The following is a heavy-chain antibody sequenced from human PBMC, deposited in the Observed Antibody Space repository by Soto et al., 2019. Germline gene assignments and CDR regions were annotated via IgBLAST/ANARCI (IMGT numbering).Heavy chain of an antibody. J-gene: IGHJ5*02. CDR3: ARGQRFSDWFDP. CDR2: IYSSGST. CDR1: GGTISGYY. D-gene: IGHD3-3*01. V-gene: IGHV4-4*07. Sequence: QVQLQESGPGRVKPSETLSLNCTVTGGTISGYYWTWIRQSAGGGLEWIGRIYSSGSTNYNPSLKSRVTISLDTSMNHFSLRLSSVTAADTAVYYCARGQRFSDWFDPWGQGTLVTVSS.